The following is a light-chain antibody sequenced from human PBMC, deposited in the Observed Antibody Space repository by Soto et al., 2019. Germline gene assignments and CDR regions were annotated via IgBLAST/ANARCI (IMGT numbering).Light chain of an antibody. CDR2: GAS. CDR1: QSVSSSY. J-gene: IGKJ5*01. V-gene: IGKV3-20*01. Sequence: IVLTQSPGTLSLSPGERTTVSCRASQSVSSSYLAWYQQKPGQAPRLLSYGASSRATGIPDRFSGSGYGMDFTSNIRRLVPVDCAVHYCREYGRTPSFTFGRGTLLQI. CDR3: REYGRTPSFT.